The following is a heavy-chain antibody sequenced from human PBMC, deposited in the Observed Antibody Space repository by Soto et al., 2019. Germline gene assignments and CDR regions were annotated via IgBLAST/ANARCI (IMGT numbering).Heavy chain of an antibody. D-gene: IGHD2-21*01. V-gene: IGHV4-30-2*01. CDR3: ARGPPHSH. CDR2: IYHSGST. J-gene: IGHJ4*02. CDR1: GGSISSGGYS. Sequence: QLQLQESGSGLVKPSQTLSVTCAVSGGSISSGGYSWSWIRQPPGKGLEWIGYIYHSGSTYYNPSLKSRVTISVDRSKNQFSLQLSSVTAADTAVYYCARGPPHSHWGQGTLVTVSS.